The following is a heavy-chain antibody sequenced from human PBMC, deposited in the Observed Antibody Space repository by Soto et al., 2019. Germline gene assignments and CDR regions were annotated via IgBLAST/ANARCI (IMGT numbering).Heavy chain of an antibody. CDR3: VREIASRL. CDR1: GFTFTSYW. J-gene: IGHJ6*04. V-gene: IGHV3-7*01. D-gene: IGHD2-21*01. Sequence: EVQVVESGGGLVQPGGSLRLSCAASGFTFTSYWMTWVRQAPGRGLEWVANINKDGSEKSYVDSVKGRFTISRDNAKSSLYLQMYSLRADDTAVYYCVREIASRLWGKGTTVIVSS. CDR2: INKDGSEK.